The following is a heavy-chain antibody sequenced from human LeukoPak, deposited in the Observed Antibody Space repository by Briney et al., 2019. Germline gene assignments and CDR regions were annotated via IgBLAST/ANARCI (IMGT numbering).Heavy chain of an antibody. CDR2: IYYSGST. J-gene: IGHJ4*02. D-gene: IGHD1-26*01. CDR3: ARVTEYSGSYYSSAYFDY. V-gene: IGHV4-59*01. Sequence: KTSETLSLTCTVSGVSISSYYWSWIRQPPGKGLEWIGYIYYSGSTNYNPSLKSRVTISVDTSKNQFSLKLSSVTAADTAVYYCARVTEYSGSYYSSAYFDYWGQGTLVTVSS. CDR1: GVSISSYY.